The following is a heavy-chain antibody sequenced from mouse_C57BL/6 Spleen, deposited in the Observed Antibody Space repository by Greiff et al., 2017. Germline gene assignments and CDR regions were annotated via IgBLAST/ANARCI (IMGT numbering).Heavy chain of an antibody. CDR2: IDPSDSYT. V-gene: IGHV1-69*01. CDR1: GYTFTSYW. CDR3: ARGGDCGSTWFAY. Sequence: QVQLQQPGAELVMPGASVKLSCKASGYTFTSYWMHWVKQRPGQGLEWIGEIDPSDSYTNYNQKFKGKSTLTVDKSSSTAYMQLSSLTSEDSAVYYCARGGDCGSTWFAYWGQGTLVTVSA. J-gene: IGHJ3*01. D-gene: IGHD1-1*01.